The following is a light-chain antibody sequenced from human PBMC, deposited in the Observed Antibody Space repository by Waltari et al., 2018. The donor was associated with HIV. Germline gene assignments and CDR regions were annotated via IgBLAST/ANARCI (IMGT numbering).Light chain of an antibody. V-gene: IGLV2-14*01. CDR3: SSYTSSSTRG. CDR1: SSDAGGNNY. J-gene: IGLJ2*01. CDR2: EVS. Sequence: QSALTQPASVSGSPGPSTTISCTGTSSDAGGNNYVSWYQQHPGKAPKLMIYEVSNRPSGGSARFPGSKSGDTASLTLSWLQAADEAGYCCSSYTSSSTRGFGGGTKLTVL.